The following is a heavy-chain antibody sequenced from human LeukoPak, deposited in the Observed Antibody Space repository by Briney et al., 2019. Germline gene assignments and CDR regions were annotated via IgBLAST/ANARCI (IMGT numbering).Heavy chain of an antibody. D-gene: IGHD3-3*01. CDR2: IVVGSGNT. CDR3: AADSDDYFWSNYYNLDY. J-gene: IGHJ4*02. CDR1: GFTFSTSA. Sequence: SVKVSCKTSGFTFSTSAVQWVRQARGQRLEWIGWIVVGSGNTNYAQNFQERVTITRDMSTSTASMELSSLRSEDTAVYYCAADSDDYFWSNYYNLDYWGQGTLVTVSS. V-gene: IGHV1-58*01.